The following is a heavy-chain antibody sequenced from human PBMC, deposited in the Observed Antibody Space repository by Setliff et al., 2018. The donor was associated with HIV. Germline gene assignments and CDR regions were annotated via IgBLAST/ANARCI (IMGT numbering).Heavy chain of an antibody. CDR3: ARDRSRHYGAGGQLDV. J-gene: IGHJ6*04. CDR2: IYYSGST. CDR1: GGSISSGGYY. V-gene: IGHV4-31*03. D-gene: IGHD4-17*01. Sequence: SETLSLTCTVSGGSISSGGYYWSWIRQHPGKGLEWIGYIYYSGSTYYNPSLKSRVTISVDTSKNQFSLKLSSVTAADTAVYYCARDRSRHYGAGGQLDVWGKGTTVTVSS.